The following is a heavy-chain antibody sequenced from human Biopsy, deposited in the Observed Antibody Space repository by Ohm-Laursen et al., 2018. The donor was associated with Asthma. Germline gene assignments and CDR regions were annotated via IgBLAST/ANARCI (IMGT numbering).Heavy chain of an antibody. Sequence: GTLSLTCAVYGGSFSGYYWSWIRQPPGKGLEWIGEINHSGSTNYNPSLKSRVTISVDTSKNQFSLKLSSVAAADTAVYYCARAGQCSSTSCYNPGWFDPWGQGTLVTVSS. CDR3: ARAGQCSSTSCYNPGWFDP. V-gene: IGHV4-34*01. CDR1: GGSFSGYY. J-gene: IGHJ5*02. CDR2: INHSGST. D-gene: IGHD2-2*01.